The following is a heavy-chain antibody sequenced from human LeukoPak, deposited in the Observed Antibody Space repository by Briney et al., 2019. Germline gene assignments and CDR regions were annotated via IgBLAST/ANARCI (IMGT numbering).Heavy chain of an antibody. CDR1: GGPISIYY. CDR3: ARGSWQQLVNLDY. D-gene: IGHD6-13*01. V-gene: IGHV4-4*07. Sequence: SDTLSLTCTVSGGPISIYYWSWLPPPAGKGLEWIGHIYTSGRTNYNPSLQSRVTISVNPSKNHFAIKLSSVTAADKGVYYCARGSWQQLVNLDYWGQGTLVTVSA. J-gene: IGHJ4*02. CDR2: IYTSGRT.